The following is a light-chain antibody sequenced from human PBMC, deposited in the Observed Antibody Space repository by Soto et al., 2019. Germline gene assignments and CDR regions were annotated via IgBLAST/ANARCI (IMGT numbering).Light chain of an antibody. Sequence: DLQMTQSPSSLSASVGDRVTITCRASQSISSYLNWYQQKPGKAPKLLIYAASSLQSGVPSRFSGSGSGTDFTLPISSLQPEDFATYYCQRSFRTPLTFGGGTKVEIK. J-gene: IGKJ4*01. V-gene: IGKV1-39*01. CDR3: QRSFRTPLT. CDR1: QSISSY. CDR2: AAS.